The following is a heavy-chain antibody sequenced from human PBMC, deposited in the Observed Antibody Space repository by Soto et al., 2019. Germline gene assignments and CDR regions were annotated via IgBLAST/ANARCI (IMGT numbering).Heavy chain of an antibody. CDR2: IWNDGSNE. Sequence: QLVESGGGVVQPGRSLRLSCAASGFTFSRDAMPWVRQAPGKGLEWVAFIWNDGSNEYYADSVKGRAIISRDNSENTVYLQMNRLRGEDTAVYFCVRDAADSGYAFDIWGQGTMVTVSS. V-gene: IGHV3-33*01. CDR3: VRDAADSGYAFDI. D-gene: IGHD3-10*01. J-gene: IGHJ3*02. CDR1: GFTFSRDA.